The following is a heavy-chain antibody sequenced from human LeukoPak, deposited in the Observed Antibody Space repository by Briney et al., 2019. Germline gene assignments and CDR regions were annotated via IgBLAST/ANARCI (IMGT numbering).Heavy chain of an antibody. CDR1: GFTFNNAW. CDR3: ATEADTAMALPKN. J-gene: IGHJ4*02. CDR2: IKSKTDGGTA. Sequence: GGSLRLSCAASGFTFNNAWMSWVRLAPGKGPEWVGRIKSKTDGGTADYAAPVKGRFTISRDDSKNMVFLQMNSLKIADTALYFCATEADTAMALPKNWGQGTLVTVSS. V-gene: IGHV3-15*01. D-gene: IGHD5-18*01.